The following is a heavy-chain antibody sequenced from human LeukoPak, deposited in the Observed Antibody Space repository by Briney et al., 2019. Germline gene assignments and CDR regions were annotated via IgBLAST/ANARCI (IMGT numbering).Heavy chain of an antibody. CDR2: ISYDGSNK. CDR3: ARGYSYGLEGYYFDY. D-gene: IGHD5-18*01. J-gene: IGHJ4*02. CDR1: GFTFSSYG. Sequence: GGSLRLSCAASGFTFSSYGMHWVRQAPGKGLEWVAVISYDGSNKYYADSVKGRFTISRDNSKNTLYLQMNSLRAEDTAVYYCARGYSYGLEGYYFDYWGQGTLVTVSS. V-gene: IGHV3-30*03.